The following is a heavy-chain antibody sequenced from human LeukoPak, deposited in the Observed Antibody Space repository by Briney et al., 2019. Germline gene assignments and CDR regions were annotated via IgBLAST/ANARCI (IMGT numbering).Heavy chain of an antibody. CDR1: GFTFDDYA. D-gene: IGHD6-19*01. J-gene: IGHJ6*02. CDR2: ISWNSGSI. V-gene: IGHV3-9*01. Sequence: GRSLRLSCAASGFTFDDYAMHWVRQAPGKGLEWVSGISWNSGSIGYADSVKGRFTISRDNAKNSLYLQMNSLRAEDTALYYCAKDKGLGAVAGNPYYYGMDVWGQGTTVTVSS. CDR3: AKDKGLGAVAGNPYYYGMDV.